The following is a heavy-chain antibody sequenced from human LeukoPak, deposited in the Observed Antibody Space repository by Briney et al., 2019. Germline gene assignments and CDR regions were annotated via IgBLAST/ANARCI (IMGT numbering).Heavy chain of an antibody. J-gene: IGHJ6*02. CDR2: MNPNSGNT. V-gene: IGHV1-8*01. Sequence: RASVKVSCKASGYTFTSYDINWVRQATGQGLEWMGWMNPNSGNTGYAQKFQGRVTMTRNTSISTAYMELSSLRSEDTAMYYCARVYSGYDSEQWLVPHYYYGMDVWGQGTTVTVYS. CDR3: ARVYSGYDSEQWLVPHYYYGMDV. D-gene: IGHD5-12*01. CDR1: GYTFTSYD.